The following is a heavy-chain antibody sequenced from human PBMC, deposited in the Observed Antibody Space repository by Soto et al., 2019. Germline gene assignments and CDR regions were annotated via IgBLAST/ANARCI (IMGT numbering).Heavy chain of an antibody. V-gene: IGHV3-30*18. CDR2: ISYHGSNT. CDR1: GFTFRSYG. D-gene: IGHD3-10*01. Sequence: GGSLILSCAASGFTFRSYGMHWVRQAPGKGLEWVSVISYHGSNTYYADSVKGRFTISRDNSKNTLYLQMNSLRAEDTAVYYCAKDQMGYYGSSFSDYWGQGTLVTVSS. CDR3: AKDQMGYYGSSFSDY. J-gene: IGHJ4*02.